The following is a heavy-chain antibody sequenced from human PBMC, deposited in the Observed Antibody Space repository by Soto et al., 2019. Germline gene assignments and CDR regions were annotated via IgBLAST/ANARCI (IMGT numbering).Heavy chain of an antibody. J-gene: IGHJ6*02. CDR1: GFTFSNAW. CDR2: IKSKTDGGTT. D-gene: IGHD6-13*01. CDR3: TTDPSGWGDSSSWYHYYYGMDA. V-gene: IGHV3-15*01. Sequence: GGSLRLSCAASGFTFSNAWMSWVRQAPGKGLEWVGRIKSKTDGGTTDYAAPVKGRFTISRDDSKNTLYLQMNSLKTEDTAVYYCTTDPSGWGDSSSWYHYYYGMDAWGQGTTVTVSS.